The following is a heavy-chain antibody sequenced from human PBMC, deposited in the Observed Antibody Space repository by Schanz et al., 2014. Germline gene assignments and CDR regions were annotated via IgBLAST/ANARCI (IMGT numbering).Heavy chain of an antibody. CDR1: GFDFNSYS. CDR3: ASGVPGTSPQKGPPV. Sequence: EVRLVASGGGLVPPGGSLRLSCEVSGFDFNSYSMNCVRQVPGKGLELLSYNATGSSTRRYPDAVKGRVTIPRDKSKNLVYPQIRRLRVEETAVDYLASGVPGTSPQKGPPVRGRGTLVIVSA. V-gene: IGHV3-48*01. CDR2: NATGSSTR. J-gene: IGHJ1*01. D-gene: IGHD3-10*01.